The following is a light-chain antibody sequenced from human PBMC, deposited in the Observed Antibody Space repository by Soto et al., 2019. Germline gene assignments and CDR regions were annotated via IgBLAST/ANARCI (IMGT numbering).Light chain of an antibody. CDR2: LEGSGSY. V-gene: IGLV4-60*02. J-gene: IGLJ3*02. CDR3: ETWDSNTHTV. Sequence: QSVLTQSSSASASLGSSVKLTCTLSSGHSSYIIAWHQHQPGKAPRYLMKLEGSGSYNKGSGVPDRFSGSSSRADRYLTISNLQFEDEADYYCETWDSNTHTVFGGGTKLTVL. CDR1: SGHSSYI.